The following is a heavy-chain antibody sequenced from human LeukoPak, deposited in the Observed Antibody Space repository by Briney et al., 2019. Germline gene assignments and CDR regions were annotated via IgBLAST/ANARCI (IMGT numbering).Heavy chain of an antibody. CDR3: ARYFCPNGLCSHFDY. D-gene: IGHD2-8*01. V-gene: IGHV4-30-2*02. CDR2: IYHSGRT. CDR1: GGSISSGGYS. J-gene: IGHJ4*02. Sequence: SETLSLTCAVSGGSISSGGYSWSWIRQPPGKGLEWIGYIYHSGRTYYNPSLKSRVTISIDRSKNQFSLRLSSVTAADTAIYYCARYFCPNGLCSHFDYWGQGTLVTVSS.